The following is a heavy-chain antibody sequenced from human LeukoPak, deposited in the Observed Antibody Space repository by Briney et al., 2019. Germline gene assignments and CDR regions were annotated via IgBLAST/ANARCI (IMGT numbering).Heavy chain of an antibody. CDR1: GGSISSGDYC. Sequence: SQTLSLTCTVSGGSISSGDYCWSWVRQPPGKGLEWIGYMYYSGSTYYNPSLKSRVTISRNTSKNQFSLKPSSVTAADTAVYYCARVTGGGYGMDVWGQGTTVIVSS. J-gene: IGHJ6*02. CDR2: MYYSGST. V-gene: IGHV4-30-4*01. CDR3: ARVTGGGYGMDV. D-gene: IGHD3-16*01.